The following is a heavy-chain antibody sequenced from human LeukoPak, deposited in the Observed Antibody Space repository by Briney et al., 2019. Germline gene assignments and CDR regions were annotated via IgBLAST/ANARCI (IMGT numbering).Heavy chain of an antibody. J-gene: IGHJ3*02. CDR1: GYTFTSYD. Sequence: GASVKVSCKASGYTFTSYDINWVRQATGQGLEWMGWMNPNSGNTGYAQKFQGRVTITADESTSTAYMELSSLRSEDTAVYYCAVGVRGSGSYQIWGHAFDIWGQGTMVTASS. D-gene: IGHD3-10*01. CDR3: AVGVRGSGSYQIWGHAFDI. V-gene: IGHV1-8*03. CDR2: MNPNSGNT.